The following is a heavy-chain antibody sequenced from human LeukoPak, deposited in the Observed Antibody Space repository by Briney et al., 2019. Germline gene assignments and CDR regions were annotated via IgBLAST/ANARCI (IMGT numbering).Heavy chain of an antibody. V-gene: IGHV4-39*01. Sequence: SETLSLTCTVSGGSISSSSYYWDWIRQPPGKGLEWIGSIYYSGSTYYNPSLKSRVTISVDTSKNQFSLKLSSVTAADTAVYYCARPVEYSGSYYGEHYFDYWGQGTLVTVSS. CDR1: GGSISSSSYY. J-gene: IGHJ4*02. CDR2: IYYSGST. D-gene: IGHD1-26*01. CDR3: ARPVEYSGSYYGEHYFDY.